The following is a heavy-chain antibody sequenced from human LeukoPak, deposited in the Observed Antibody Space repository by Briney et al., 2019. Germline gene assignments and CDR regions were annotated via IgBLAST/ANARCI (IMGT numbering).Heavy chain of an antibody. D-gene: IGHD4-11*01. Sequence: PGGSLRFSCAAAGFTFSHYGMHWVRQAPGKGLEWVAVIWSDGTNQYYADSVKGRFTISRDDSGNTVYLQMNSLRPEDTGVYYCAKDAQRGFDYSNSLESWGQGTPVTVST. V-gene: IGHV3-33*06. CDR2: IWSDGTNQ. CDR1: GFTFSHYG. J-gene: IGHJ5*01. CDR3: AKDAQRGFDYSNSLES.